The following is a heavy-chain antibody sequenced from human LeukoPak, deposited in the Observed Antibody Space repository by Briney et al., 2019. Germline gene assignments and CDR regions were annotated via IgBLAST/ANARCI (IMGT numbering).Heavy chain of an antibody. CDR1: GGSFSGYY. Sequence: TSETLSLTCAVYGGSFSGYYWSWIRQPPGKGLEWIGEINHSGSTNYNPSLKSRVTISVDTSKNQFSLKLSSVTAADTAVYYCARRSSSTTHIVVVTASDYYLDYWGQGTLVTVSS. D-gene: IGHD2-21*02. J-gene: IGHJ4*02. V-gene: IGHV4-34*01. CDR3: ARRSSSTTHIVVVTASDYYLDY. CDR2: INHSGST.